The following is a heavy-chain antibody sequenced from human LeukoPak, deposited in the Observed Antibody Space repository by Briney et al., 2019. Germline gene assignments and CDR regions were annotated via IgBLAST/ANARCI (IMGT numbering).Heavy chain of an antibody. CDR2: IKQDGSEK. CDR3: ARVSYGKSGDY. J-gene: IGHJ4*02. CDR1: GFTFSSSW. D-gene: IGHD5-18*01. Sequence: PGGSLRLSCAASGFTFSSSWMSWVRQAPGKGLEWVANIKQDGSEKYYVGSVKGRFTISRDNAKNSLYLQMDSLRAEDTAVYYCARVSYGKSGDYWGQGTLVTVSS. V-gene: IGHV3-7*03.